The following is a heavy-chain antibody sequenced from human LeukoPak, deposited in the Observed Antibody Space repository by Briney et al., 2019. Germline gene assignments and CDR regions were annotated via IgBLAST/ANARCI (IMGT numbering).Heavy chain of an antibody. CDR2: INPSGGST. J-gene: IGHJ4*02. V-gene: IGHV1-46*01. D-gene: IGHD5-12*01. CDR1: GYTFTTYY. Sequence: GASVKLSCKTSGYTFTTYYMHWVRQAPGQGLEWMGIINPSGGSTSYAQRFQGRVTITRDTSTSTVYMELSSLTSEDTAVYYCASHPQGYSGYLYWGQGTLVTVSS. CDR3: ASHPQGYSGYLY.